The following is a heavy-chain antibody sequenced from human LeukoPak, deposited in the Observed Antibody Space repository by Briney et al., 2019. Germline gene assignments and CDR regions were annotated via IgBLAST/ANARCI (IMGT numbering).Heavy chain of an antibody. CDR3: ARDLTSGALFDY. CDR2: ISSDGSNK. Sequence: GGSLRLSCAASGFTLSNYPMHWVRQAPGKGLEWVAVISSDGSNKYFADSVKGRFTMSRDNSKNTLYPQMNSLRAEDTAVYYCARDLTSGALFDYWGQGTLVTVSS. V-gene: IGHV3-30-3*01. J-gene: IGHJ4*02. D-gene: IGHD4/OR15-4a*01. CDR1: GFTLSNYP.